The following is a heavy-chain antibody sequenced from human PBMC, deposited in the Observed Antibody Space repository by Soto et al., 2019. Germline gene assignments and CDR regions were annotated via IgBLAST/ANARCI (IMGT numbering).Heavy chain of an antibody. Sequence: GGSLRLSCAASGFTFSTYAMTWVRQAPGKGLEWVSTINTSGGSTYYADSVKGRFTISRDNSKNTLYLQMNSLRVEDTAVYYCARGYDHSMAYWGQGTLVTVSS. CDR2: INTSGGST. V-gene: IGHV3-23*01. J-gene: IGHJ4*02. CDR3: ARGYDHSMAY. D-gene: IGHD4-4*01. CDR1: GFTFSTYA.